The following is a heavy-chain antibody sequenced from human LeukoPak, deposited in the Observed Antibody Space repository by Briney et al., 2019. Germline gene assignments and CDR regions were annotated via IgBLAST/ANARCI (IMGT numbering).Heavy chain of an antibody. CDR3: ARDRSITIFGVVMAYYYYGMDV. CDR2: ISAYNGNT. D-gene: IGHD3-3*01. Sequence: ASVKVSCKASGYTFTSYGISRVRQAPGQGLEWMGWISAYNGNTNYAQKHQGRVTMTTDTSTSTAYMELRSLRSDDTAVYYCARDRSITIFGVVMAYYYYGMDVWGQGTTVTVSS. V-gene: IGHV1-18*01. CDR1: GYTFTSYG. J-gene: IGHJ6*02.